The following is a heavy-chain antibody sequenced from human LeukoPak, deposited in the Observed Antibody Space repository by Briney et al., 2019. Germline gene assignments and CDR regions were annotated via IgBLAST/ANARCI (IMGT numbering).Heavy chain of an antibody. CDR2: ISSSSSYI. J-gene: IGHJ5*02. Sequence: GGSLRLSCAASGFTFSSYSMNWVRQAPGKGLEWVSSISSSSSYIYYADSVKGRFTISRDNSKSTIYLQINSLRTDDTAVYYCARGYSSDNSGYRFQRGFDPWGQGTLVIVSS. CDR3: ARGYSSDNSGYRFQRGFDP. CDR1: GFTFSSYS. D-gene: IGHD3-22*01. V-gene: IGHV3-21*01.